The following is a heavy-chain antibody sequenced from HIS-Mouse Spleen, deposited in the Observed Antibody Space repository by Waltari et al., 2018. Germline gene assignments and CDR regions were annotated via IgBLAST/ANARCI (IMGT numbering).Heavy chain of an antibody. CDR1: GGSISSSSCY. D-gene: IGHD6-13*01. CDR2: IYYSVST. CDR3: AREIPYSSSWYDWYFDL. Sequence: QLQLQESGPGLVKPSETLSLTRTVSGGSISSSSCYWGWIRQPPGKGLEWIGSIYYSVSTYYNPSLKSRGTISVDTSKNQFSLKLSSVTAADTAVYYCAREIPYSSSWYDWYFDLWGRGTLVTVSS. J-gene: IGHJ2*01. V-gene: IGHV4-39*07.